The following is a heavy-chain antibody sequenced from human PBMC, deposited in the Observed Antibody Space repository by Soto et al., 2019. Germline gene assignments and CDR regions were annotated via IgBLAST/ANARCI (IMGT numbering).Heavy chain of an antibody. Sequence: EVQLVESGGGLVQPGGSLRLSCAASGFTFSSYAMHWVRQAPGKGLEYVSAISSNGGSTYYANSVKGRFTISRNNSKNTLYLQMGSLRAEDMAVYYCASVAGENRKKPNFDFWGQGTLVAVSS. CDR3: ASVAGENRKKPNFDF. J-gene: IGHJ4*02. V-gene: IGHV3-64*01. CDR1: GFTFSSYA. D-gene: IGHD6-19*01. CDR2: ISSNGGST.